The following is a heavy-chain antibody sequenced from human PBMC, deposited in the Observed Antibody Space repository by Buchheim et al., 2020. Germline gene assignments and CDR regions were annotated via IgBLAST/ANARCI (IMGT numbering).Heavy chain of an antibody. CDR2: IKQDGDEK. J-gene: IGHJ4*02. CDR3: ARDARGYSDYDYMDY. CDR1: RFTFTNYW. D-gene: IGHD5-12*01. Sequence: EVQLVESGGGLVQPGGSLRLSCAASRFTFTNYWMSWVRQAPGKGLEWVANIKQDGDEKHYVDSVKGRFTISRDNAKNSLYLPMNSLRAEDTAVYYCARDARGYSDYDYMDYWGQGTL. V-gene: IGHV3-7*01.